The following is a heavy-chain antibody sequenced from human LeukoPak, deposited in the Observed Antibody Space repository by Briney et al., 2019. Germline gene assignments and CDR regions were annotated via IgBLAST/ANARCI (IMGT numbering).Heavy chain of an antibody. V-gene: IGHV3-48*03. D-gene: IGHD2-2*01. CDR2: ISSSVSSI. J-gene: IGHJ3*02. CDR3: AIIGAMGAFDI. CDR1: GFSFSRYE. Sequence: PGGSLRLSCAASGFSFSRYEMNWVRQAPGKGLEWVSYISSSVSSIYYADSVKGRFTISRDNAKNSLYLQMNSLGAEDTAVYYCAIIGAMGAFDIWGQGTKVTVSS.